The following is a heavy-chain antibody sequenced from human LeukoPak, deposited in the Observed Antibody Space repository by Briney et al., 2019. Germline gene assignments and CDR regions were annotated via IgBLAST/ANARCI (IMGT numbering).Heavy chain of an antibody. D-gene: IGHD5-12*01. V-gene: IGHV4-39*01. CDR1: GGSISSSSYY. CDR3: ARRRRDGYNRPSFFDY. J-gene: IGHJ4*02. Sequence: SETLSLTCTVSGGSISSSSYYWGWIRQPPGKGLEWIGSIYYSGSTYYNPSLKSRVTISVDTSKNQFSLKLSSVTAADTAVYYCARRRRDGYNRPSFFDYWGQGTLVTVS. CDR2: IYYSGST.